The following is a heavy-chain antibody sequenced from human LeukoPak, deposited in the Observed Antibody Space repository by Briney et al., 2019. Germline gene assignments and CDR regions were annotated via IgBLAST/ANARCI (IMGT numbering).Heavy chain of an antibody. CDR1: GGSISSYY. V-gene: IGHV4-59*12. D-gene: IGHD6-19*01. J-gene: IGHJ4*02. CDR3: AIRSSETVGFDY. CDR2: IYYSGST. Sequence: SETLSLTCTVSGGSISSYYWSWIRQPPGKGLEWIGYIYYSGSTNYNPSLKSRVTISVDTSKNQFSLKLSSVTAADTAVYYCAIRSSETVGFDYWGQGTLVTVSS.